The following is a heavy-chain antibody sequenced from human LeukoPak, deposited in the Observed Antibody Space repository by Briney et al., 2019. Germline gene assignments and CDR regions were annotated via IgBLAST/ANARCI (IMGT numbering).Heavy chain of an antibody. CDR1: APLISSYY. Sequence: SPSLSPARPVAAPLISSYYCDCVRHPPRGGIGWIVFIYYGGITNYNTSLKSRVTISVDTSKNQFSLTLSSVTAADTAVYYCAKTEGSSPFTLIRREGWFDPWGQGTLVTVSS. CDR3: AKTEGSSPFTLIRREGWFDP. CDR2: IYYGGIT. D-gene: IGHD3-22*01. J-gene: IGHJ5*02. V-gene: IGHV4-59*08.